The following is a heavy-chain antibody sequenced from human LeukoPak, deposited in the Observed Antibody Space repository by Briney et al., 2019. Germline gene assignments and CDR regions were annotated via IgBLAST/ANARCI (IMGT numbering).Heavy chain of an antibody. D-gene: IGHD2-2*01. Sequence: ASVTVSFTASGYTFTIYYMHWVRQAPGQGLEWMGIINPSGGSTSYAQKFQGRVTMTRDTSTSTVYMELSSLRSEDTAVYYCARDGYCSSTSCYRPAPRGPYYYYGMDVWGQGTTVTVSS. J-gene: IGHJ6*02. CDR3: ARDGYCSSTSCYRPAPRGPYYYYGMDV. CDR1: GYTFTIYY. CDR2: INPSGGST. V-gene: IGHV1-46*01.